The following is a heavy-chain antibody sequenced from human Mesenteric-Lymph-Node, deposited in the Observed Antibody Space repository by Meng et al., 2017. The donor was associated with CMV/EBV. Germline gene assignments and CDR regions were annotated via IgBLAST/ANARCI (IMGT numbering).Heavy chain of an antibody. Sequence: GESLKISCAASGLTFSSSAMNWVRQAPGKGLEWVSYITSSSGTIYYAESVKGRFTISRDNAKNSLYLQMSSLRAEDTAVYHCASGYGMAVWGQGTTVTVSS. CDR1: GLTFSSSA. CDR3: ASGYGMAV. V-gene: IGHV3-48*04. J-gene: IGHJ6*02. CDR2: ITSSSGTI.